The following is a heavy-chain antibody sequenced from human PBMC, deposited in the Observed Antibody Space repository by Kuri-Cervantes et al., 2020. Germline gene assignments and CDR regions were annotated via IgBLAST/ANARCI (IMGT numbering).Heavy chain of an antibody. CDR3: VRRGDLGGRRGYDI. CDR2: INSDGTST. J-gene: IGHJ3*02. Sequence: GESLKISCAASGFTFSTYWMHWVRQAPGKGLVWVSRINSDGTSTSYADSVKGRFTISRDNAKNTLDLQMNSLRAEDTAMYYCVRRGDLGGRRGYDIWGQGTMVTVSS. CDR1: GFTFSTYW. D-gene: IGHD3-16*01. V-gene: IGHV3-74*01.